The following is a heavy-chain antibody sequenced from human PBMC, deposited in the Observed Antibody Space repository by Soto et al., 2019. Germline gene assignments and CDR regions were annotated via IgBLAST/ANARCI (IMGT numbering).Heavy chain of an antibody. V-gene: IGHV4-39*01. Sequence: SATLSLTCTVFSVSIPNSRYYWAWIRQPPGKGLEWIGSIYHTGNTYYNPSLRSRVTISVDTSKNQFSLKLTSVTAADTAVYYCARDYYDSSDYTTNWFDPWGQG. CDR3: ARDYYDSSDYTTNWFDP. J-gene: IGHJ5*02. CDR1: SVSIPNSRYY. D-gene: IGHD3-22*01. CDR2: IYHTGNT.